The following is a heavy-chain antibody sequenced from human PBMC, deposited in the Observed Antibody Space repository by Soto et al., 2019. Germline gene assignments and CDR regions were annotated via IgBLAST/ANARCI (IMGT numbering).Heavy chain of an antibody. Sequence: GASVKVSCKASGGTFSIYAISWVRQAPGQGLEWMGGIIPIFGTANYAQKFQGRVTITADESTSTAYMELSSLRSEDTAVYYCARDNRVSRGPTSGGKGPLVTVPS. CDR2: IIPIFGTA. CDR3: ARDNRVSRGPTS. D-gene: IGHD1-1*01. V-gene: IGHV1-69*13. CDR1: GGTFSIYA. J-gene: IGHJ4*02.